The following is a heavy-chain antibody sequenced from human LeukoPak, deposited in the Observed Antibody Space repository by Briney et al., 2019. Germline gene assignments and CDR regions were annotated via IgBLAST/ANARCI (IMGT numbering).Heavy chain of an antibody. J-gene: IGHJ4*02. D-gene: IGHD1-26*01. V-gene: IGHV3-21*04. CDR1: GVTFSSAS. CDR2: ISSSSSYI. Sequence: GRSLRLSCAGSGVTFSSASMNWVSQAPGKGLEWVSSISSSSSYIYYADSVKGRFTIPRQNAKNSLNLQTNSPRAEHTAAYDCARVGFGRIRVGAGGYFHYSGKETLVTVSS. CDR3: ARVGFGRIRVGAGGYFHY.